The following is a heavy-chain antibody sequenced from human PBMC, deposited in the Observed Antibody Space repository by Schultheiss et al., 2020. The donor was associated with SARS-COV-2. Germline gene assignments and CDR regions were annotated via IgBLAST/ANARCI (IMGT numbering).Heavy chain of an antibody. CDR2: IYYSGST. CDR1: GGSISSSSYY. Sequence: SQTLSLTCTVSGGSISSSSYYWSWIRQPPGKGLEWIGYIYYSGSTNYNPSLKSRVTISVDTSKNQFSLKLSSVTAADTAVYYCARDGSRWFDPWGQGTLVTVSS. CDR3: ARDGSRWFDP. J-gene: IGHJ5*02. V-gene: IGHV4-61*01.